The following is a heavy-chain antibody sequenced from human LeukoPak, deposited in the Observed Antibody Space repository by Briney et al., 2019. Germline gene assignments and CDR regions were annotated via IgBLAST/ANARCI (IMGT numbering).Heavy chain of an antibody. CDR3: AKDPRIAAAGTNWFDP. D-gene: IGHD6-13*01. CDR1: GFTFSSYA. CDR2: ISGSGGST. J-gene: IGHJ5*02. V-gene: IGHV3-23*01. Sequence: GGSLRLSCAASGFTFSSYAMSWVRQAPGKGLEWVSAISGSGGSTYYADSVKGRFTISRDNSKNTLYLQMNSLRAEDTAVYYCAKDPRIAAAGTNWFDPWGQRTLVTVSS.